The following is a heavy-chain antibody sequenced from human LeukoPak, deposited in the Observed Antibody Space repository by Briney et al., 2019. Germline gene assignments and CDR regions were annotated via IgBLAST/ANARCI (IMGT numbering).Heavy chain of an antibody. J-gene: IGHJ4*02. CDR1: GFIFRNRA. Sequence: PGGSLRLSCAASGFIFRNRAMNWVRQAPGQGLEWVSGVSASGGSTFNTDSVKGRFSISRDNSKNTLYLEMNSLRPEDTALYYCAKSLGNQGVIDYWGQGTLVTVSS. CDR2: VSASGGST. D-gene: IGHD3-10*01. V-gene: IGHV3-23*01. CDR3: AKSLGNQGVIDY.